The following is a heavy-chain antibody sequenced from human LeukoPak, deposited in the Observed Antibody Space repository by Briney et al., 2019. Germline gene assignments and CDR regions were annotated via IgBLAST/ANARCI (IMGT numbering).Heavy chain of an antibody. D-gene: IGHD5-24*01. CDR2: ISSSSSYT. CDR3: ARDLRRPRWLQFYFDY. Sequence: GGSLRLSCAASGFTFSDYYMSWIRQAPGKGLEWVSYISSSSSYTNYADSVKGRFTISRDNSKNTLYLQMNSLRAEDTAVYYCARDLRRPRWLQFYFDYWGQGTLVTVSS. CDR1: GFTFSDYY. V-gene: IGHV3-11*06. J-gene: IGHJ4*02.